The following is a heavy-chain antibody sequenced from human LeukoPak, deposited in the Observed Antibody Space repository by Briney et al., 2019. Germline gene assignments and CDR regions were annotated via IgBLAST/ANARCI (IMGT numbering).Heavy chain of an antibody. Sequence: SETLSLTCAVSGYSISSGYYWGWIRQPPGKGLEWIGSIYHSGSTYYNPSLKSRVTISVDTSKSQFSLKLSSVTAADTAVYYCARLQSWFDPWGQGTLVTVSS. J-gene: IGHJ5*02. V-gene: IGHV4-38-2*01. CDR2: IYHSGST. CDR3: ARLQSWFDP. D-gene: IGHD5-24*01. CDR1: GYSISSGYY.